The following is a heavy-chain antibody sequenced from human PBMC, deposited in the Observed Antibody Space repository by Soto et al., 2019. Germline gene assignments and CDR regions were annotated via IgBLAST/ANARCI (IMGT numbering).Heavy chain of an antibody. J-gene: IGHJ4*02. CDR2: ISSSGSTI. V-gene: IGHV3-48*03. CDR3: AYDSSCYYRFDY. D-gene: IGHD3-22*01. CDR1: GFTFSSYE. Sequence: EVQLVESGGGLVQPGGSLRLSCAASGFTFSSYEMNWVRQAPGKRLEWVSYISSSGSTIYYADSVKGRFTISRDNAKNSLYLQMNSLRAEDTAVYYCAYDSSCYYRFDYWGQGTLVTVSS.